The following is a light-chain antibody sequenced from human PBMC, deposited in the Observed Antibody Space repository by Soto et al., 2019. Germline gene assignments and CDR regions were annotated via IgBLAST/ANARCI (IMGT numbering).Light chain of an antibody. CDR3: QSFDSSLSGVV. Sequence: QPVLTQPPSVSGAPGQRVTLSCTGNSSNIGAGYGVHWYQQLPGTAPKLLIYANTNRPSGVPDRFSGSKSGTSASLAITGLQAEDEADYHCQSFDSSLSGVVFGGGTKVTVI. CDR1: SSNIGAGYG. V-gene: IGLV1-40*01. CDR2: ANT. J-gene: IGLJ2*01.